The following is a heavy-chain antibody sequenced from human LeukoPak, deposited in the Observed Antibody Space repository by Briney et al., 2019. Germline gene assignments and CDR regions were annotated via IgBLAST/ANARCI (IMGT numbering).Heavy chain of an antibody. CDR3: ARQNYGSAPLRY. D-gene: IGHD3-10*01. V-gene: IGHV4-34*01. CDR1: GGSFSGYY. CDR2: INHSGST. Sequence: SETLSLTCAVYGGSFSGYYWSWIRQPPGKGLEWIGEINHSGSTNYNPSLKSRVTISVDTSKNQFSLKLTSVTAADTAVYYCARQNYGSAPLRYWGQGTLVTVSS. J-gene: IGHJ4*02.